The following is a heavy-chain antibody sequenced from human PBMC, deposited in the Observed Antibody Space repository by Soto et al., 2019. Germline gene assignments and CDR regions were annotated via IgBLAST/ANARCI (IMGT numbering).Heavy chain of an antibody. Sequence: SETLSLTCTVSGGSISSSSYYWGWIRQPPGKGLEWIGSIYYSGSTYYNPSLKSRVTISVDTSKNQFSLKLSSVTAADTAVYYCARLGVTTVTLGAFDIWGQGTMVTVSS. J-gene: IGHJ3*02. CDR2: IYYSGST. CDR3: ARLGVTTVTLGAFDI. D-gene: IGHD4-17*01. V-gene: IGHV4-39*01. CDR1: GGSISSSSYY.